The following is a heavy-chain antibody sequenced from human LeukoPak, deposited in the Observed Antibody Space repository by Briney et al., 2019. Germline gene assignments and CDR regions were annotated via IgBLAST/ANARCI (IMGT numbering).Heavy chain of an antibody. Sequence: ASVKVSCKASGYTFTGYYMHWVRQAPGQGLEWMGWINPNSGGTNYAQKFQGRVTMTRDTSISTAYMELSRLRSDDTAVYYCARVRYGGSPMGYWGQGTLVTVSS. CDR3: ARVRYGGSPMGY. CDR2: INPNSGGT. CDR1: GYTFTGYY. V-gene: IGHV1-2*02. D-gene: IGHD4-23*01. J-gene: IGHJ4*02.